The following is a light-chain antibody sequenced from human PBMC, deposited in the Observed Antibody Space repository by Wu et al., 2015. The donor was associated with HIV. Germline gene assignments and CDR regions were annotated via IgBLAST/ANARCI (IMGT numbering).Light chain of an antibody. V-gene: IGKV1-5*03. CDR2: QAS. CDR1: QRISTS. CDR3: QQYYTIGWT. Sequence: DIQMTQSPSILSASVGDRVTMTCRASQRISTSVAWFRQKPGKAPKLLIYQASTLESGAPPRFSGSGSGTEFTLTISSLQPDDLATYYCQQYYTIGWTFGQGTKVEIK. J-gene: IGKJ1*01.